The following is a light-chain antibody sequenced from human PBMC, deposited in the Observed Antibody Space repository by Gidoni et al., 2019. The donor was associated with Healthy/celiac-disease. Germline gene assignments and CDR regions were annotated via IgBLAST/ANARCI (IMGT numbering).Light chain of an antibody. Sequence: DIHMTQSPSSLSASVGDRVTITCRASQSISIYLNWYQQKPGKAPKLLSDDSSSLQSGVPSRFSGTGAGTDFTLSSSSLQPEDFETYYWQQSYSTPITFGPGTKVDIK. V-gene: IGKV1-39*01. CDR3: QQSYSTPIT. CDR2: DSS. J-gene: IGKJ3*01. CDR1: QSISIY.